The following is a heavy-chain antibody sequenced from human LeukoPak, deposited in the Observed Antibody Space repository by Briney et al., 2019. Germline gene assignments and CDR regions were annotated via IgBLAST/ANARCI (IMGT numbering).Heavy chain of an antibody. J-gene: IGHJ5*02. CDR2: INPSGGST. D-gene: IGHD3-10*01. CDR3: ARDGRARSHYYGSGTYPEDWFDP. V-gene: IGHV1-46*01. Sequence: EASVKVSCKASGYTFTSYYMHWVRQAPGQGLEWMGIINPSGGSTSYAQKFQGRVTMTRDTSTSTVYMELSSLRSEDTAVYYCARDGRARSHYYGSGTYPEDWFDPWGQGTLVTVSS. CDR1: GYTFTSYY.